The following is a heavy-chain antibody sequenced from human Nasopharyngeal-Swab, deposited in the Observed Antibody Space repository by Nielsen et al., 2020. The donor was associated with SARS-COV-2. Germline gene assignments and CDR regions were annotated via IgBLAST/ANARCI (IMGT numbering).Heavy chain of an antibody. D-gene: IGHD3-22*01. Sequence: ASVKVSCKASGHTFTSYYIHWVRQAPGQGPEWMGIINPSGGSTSYAQKFQGRVTMTSDTSTSTVYMELSSLRYEDTAVYYCFGYYDTSGYDNYYGMDVWGQGTTVTVS. CDR1: GHTFTSYY. CDR3: FGYYDTSGYDNYYGMDV. V-gene: IGHV1-46*01. CDR2: INPSGGST. J-gene: IGHJ6*02.